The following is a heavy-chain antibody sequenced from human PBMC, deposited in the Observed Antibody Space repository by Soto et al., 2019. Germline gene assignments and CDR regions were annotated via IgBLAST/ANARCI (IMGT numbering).Heavy chain of an antibody. CDR2: ISSDGTTT. D-gene: IGHD2-8*01. V-gene: IGHV3-74*01. Sequence: EVQLVQSGGGLAQPGKSLRLSCAASGFTFRKFWMHWVRQVPGKGPVWVSYISSDGTTTDYADSVKGLFTISRDNAKDTLYLQMDRLRAEDTAVYYCAIQDCTNDVCLEAAVTVGGALDAWGQGTLVTVSS. J-gene: IGHJ1*01. CDR3: AIQDCTNDVCLEAAVTVGGALDA. CDR1: GFTFRKFW.